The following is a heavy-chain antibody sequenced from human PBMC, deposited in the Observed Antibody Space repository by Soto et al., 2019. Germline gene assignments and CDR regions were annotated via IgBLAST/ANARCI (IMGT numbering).Heavy chain of an antibody. CDR1: GFTFSSYG. CDR2: MTDDGNNT. J-gene: IGHJ6*02. V-gene: IGHV3-30*18. Sequence: GGSLRLSGAASGFTFSSYGMHWVRQAPGKGLELVAVMTDDGNNTYYADSVKGRFTISRDNSKDTLYLQMNSLRAEDTAVYYCAKELFGSGTYYPYYFYAMDVWGQGTTVTVSS. CDR3: AKELFGSGTYYPYYFYAMDV. D-gene: IGHD3-10*01.